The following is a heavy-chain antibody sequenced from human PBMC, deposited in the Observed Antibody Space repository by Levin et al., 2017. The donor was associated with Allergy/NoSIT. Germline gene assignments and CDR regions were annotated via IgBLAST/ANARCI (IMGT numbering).Heavy chain of an antibody. CDR3: ASTQQQLVQRDY. D-gene: IGHD6-13*01. J-gene: IGHJ4*02. Sequence: PGGSLRLSCAASGFTVSSNYMSWVRQAPGKGLEWVSVIYSGGSTYYADSVKGRFTISRDNSKNTLYLQMNSLRAEDTAVYYCASTQQQLVQRDYWGQGTLVTVSS. CDR1: GFTVSSNY. V-gene: IGHV3-66*01. CDR2: IYSGGST.